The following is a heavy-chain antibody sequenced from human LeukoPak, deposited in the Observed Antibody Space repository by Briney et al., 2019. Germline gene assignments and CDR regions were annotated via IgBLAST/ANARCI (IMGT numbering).Heavy chain of an antibody. CDR2: ISSSSSYI. CDR1: GFTFSSYS. CDR3: ARAHYDILTGYYEGFDY. V-gene: IGHV3-21*01. D-gene: IGHD3-9*01. Sequence: GGSLRLSCAASGFTFSSYSMNWVRQAPGKGLEWVSSISSSSSYIYYADSVKGRFTISRDNAKNSLYLQMNSLRAEDTAVYYCARAHYDILTGYYEGFDYWGQGTLVTVSS. J-gene: IGHJ4*02.